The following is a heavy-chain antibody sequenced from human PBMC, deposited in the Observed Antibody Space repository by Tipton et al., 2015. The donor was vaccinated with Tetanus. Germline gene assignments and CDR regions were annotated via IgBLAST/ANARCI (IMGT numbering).Heavy chain of an antibody. CDR1: GFIFSSYG. J-gene: IGHJ4*02. D-gene: IGHD2-15*01. Sequence: SLRLSCAASGFIFSSYGTHWVRQAPGKGLEWLAVSWYDGTDKYYADSVKGRFTISRDNSKNTLYLQMNSLRAEDTALYYCAREADCSGGSCFSGGFDTWGQGTQVTVSS. CDR2: SWYDGTDK. CDR3: AREADCSGGSCFSGGFDT. V-gene: IGHV3-33*01.